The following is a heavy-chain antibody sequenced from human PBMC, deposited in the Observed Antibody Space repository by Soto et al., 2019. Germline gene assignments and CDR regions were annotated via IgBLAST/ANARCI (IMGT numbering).Heavy chain of an antibody. CDR1: GGSLSNYY. V-gene: IGHV4-4*07. Sequence: SETLSLTCIVSGGSLSNYYWSWIRQPAGKGLEWIGRISTSGHVVSKVSLRSRLTMSVDMSNNHFSLKLTPVTAADTAVYYCARDNNDFWSLYPLAFDYWGQGALVTVSS. J-gene: IGHJ4*02. CDR3: ARDNNDFWSLYPLAFDY. CDR2: ISTSGHV. D-gene: IGHD3-3*01.